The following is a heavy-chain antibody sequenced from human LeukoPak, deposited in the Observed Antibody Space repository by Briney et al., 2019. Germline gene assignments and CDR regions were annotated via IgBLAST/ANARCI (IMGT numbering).Heavy chain of an antibody. CDR3: ARWGSSWGGIDY. CDR1: GGSMSSGSYY. Sequence: SDTLSLTCTVSGGSMSSGSYYWSWIRQPAGKGLEWIGRIYTSGSTNYNPSLKSRVTISVDTSKNQFSLKLSSVTAADTAVYYCARWGSSWGGIDYWGQGTLVTVSS. J-gene: IGHJ4*02. D-gene: IGHD6-13*01. V-gene: IGHV4-61*02. CDR2: IYTSGST.